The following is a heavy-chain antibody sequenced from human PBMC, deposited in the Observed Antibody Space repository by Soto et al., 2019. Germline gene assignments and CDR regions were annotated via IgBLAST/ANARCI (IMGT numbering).Heavy chain of an antibody. D-gene: IGHD3-22*01. V-gene: IGHV1-18*01. J-gene: IGHJ4*02. CDR2: ISAYNGNT. Sequence: ASVKVSCKASGYTFTSYGISWVRQAPGQGLEWMGWISAYNGNTNYAQKLQGRVTMTTDTSTSTTYMELRSLRSDDTAVYYCARVGGYDSSGYYSYYFDFWGQGTLVTVS. CDR1: GYTFTSYG. CDR3: ARVGGYDSSGYYSYYFDF.